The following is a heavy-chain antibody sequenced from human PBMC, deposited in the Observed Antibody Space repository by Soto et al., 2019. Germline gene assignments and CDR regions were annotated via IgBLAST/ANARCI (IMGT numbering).Heavy chain of an antibody. CDR2: ISYDGSNK. CDR1: GFTFSSYA. CDR3: ARDRNRSGDSCSWYTVGGIGRCYGMDV. Sequence: QVQLVESGGGVVQPGRSLRLSCAASGFTFSSYAMHWVRQAPGKGLEWVAVISYDGSNKYYADSVKGRFTISRDNSKNTLNLQMNSLRAEDTAVYYCARDRNRSGDSCSWYTVGGIGRCYGMDVWGQGTTVTVSS. D-gene: IGHD6-13*01. V-gene: IGHV3-30-3*01. J-gene: IGHJ6*02.